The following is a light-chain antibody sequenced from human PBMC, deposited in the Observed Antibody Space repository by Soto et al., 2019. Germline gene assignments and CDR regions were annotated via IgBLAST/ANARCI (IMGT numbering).Light chain of an antibody. J-gene: IGKJ1*01. Sequence: DGVLTLSTLSLLVTLGQPASIPCRSCQTLEYSDGNNYLNWFQQRPGQSPRRLIYKISNRDSGVPDRFSGSGSGTDFTLKISRVEAEDVGIYYCMQPRHWPWTFGPGTKVDIK. V-gene: IGKV2-30*01. CDR1: QTLEYSDGNNY. CDR2: KIS. CDR3: MQPRHWPWT.